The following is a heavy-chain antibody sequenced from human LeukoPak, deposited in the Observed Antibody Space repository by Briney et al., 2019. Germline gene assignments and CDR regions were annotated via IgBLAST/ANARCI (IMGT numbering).Heavy chain of an antibody. J-gene: IGHJ6*03. V-gene: IGHV1-2*02. D-gene: IGHD2-2*01. CDR2: INPNSGGT. Sequence: ASVKVSCKASGYTFTGYYMHWVRQAPGQGLGWMGWINPNSGGTNYAQKFQGRVTMTRDTSISTAYMELSRLRSDDTAVYYCARGGRYCSSSFCYMDVWGKGTTVTISS. CDR1: GYTFTGYY. CDR3: ARGGRYCSSSFCYMDV.